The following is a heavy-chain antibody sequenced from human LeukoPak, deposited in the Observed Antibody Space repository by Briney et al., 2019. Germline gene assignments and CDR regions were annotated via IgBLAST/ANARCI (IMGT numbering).Heavy chain of an antibody. J-gene: IGHJ3*01. CDR2: IYTNGGT. D-gene: IGHD3-22*01. Sequence: SETLSLTCTVSGGSMTSSYGSWIRQPAGTGLEWLGRIYTNGGTNYNPSLKSRVTMSVDTSKNQFSLKLSSVTAADTAVYYCAARSLYYYDNSGYSDAFDVWGRGTMVTVSS. V-gene: IGHV4-4*07. CDR3: AARSLYYYDNSGYSDAFDV. CDR1: GGSMTSSY.